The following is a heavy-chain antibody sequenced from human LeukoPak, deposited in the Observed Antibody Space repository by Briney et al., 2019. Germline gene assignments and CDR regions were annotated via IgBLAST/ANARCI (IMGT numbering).Heavy chain of an antibody. CDR1: GGSISSSSYY. D-gene: IGHD3-9*01. CDR3: ARVADYDILTGTRGFDY. J-gene: IGHJ4*02. CDR2: IYYSGST. V-gene: IGHV4-39*07. Sequence: KSSETLSLTCTVSGGSISSSSYYWGWIRQPPGKGLEWIGSIYYSGSTYYNPSLKSRVTISVDTSKNQFSLKLSSVTAADTAVYYCARVADYDILTGTRGFDYWGQGTLVTVSS.